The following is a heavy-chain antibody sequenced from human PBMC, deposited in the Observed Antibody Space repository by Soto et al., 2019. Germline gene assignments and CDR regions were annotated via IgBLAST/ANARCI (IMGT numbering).Heavy chain of an antibody. CDR3: ARDLAVGLVDY. J-gene: IGHJ4*02. V-gene: IGHV1-2*04. D-gene: IGHD6-19*01. CDR1: GYTFTGYY. CDR2: INPNSGGT. Sequence: GASVKVSCKASGYTFTGYYMYWVRQAPGQGHEWMGWINPNSGGTNYAQKFQGWVTMTRDTSISTAYMELSRLRSDDTAVYYCARDLAVGLVDYWGQGTLVTVSS.